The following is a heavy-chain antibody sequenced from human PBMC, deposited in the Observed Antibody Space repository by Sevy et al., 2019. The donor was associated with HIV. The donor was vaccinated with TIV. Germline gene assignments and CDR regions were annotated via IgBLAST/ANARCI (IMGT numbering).Heavy chain of an antibody. D-gene: IGHD3-3*01. V-gene: IGHV1-2*02. CDR3: ARDVAIFAATTVDS. Sequence: ASVKVSCKASGYTFTGYYMHWVRQAPGQGLEWIGWINPNSDGTNYAQKFQGRVTMTSDTSISTAYMELSSLRSDDTAVYYCARDVAIFAATTVDSWGQGTLVTVSS. J-gene: IGHJ4*02. CDR1: GYTFTGYY. CDR2: INPNSDGT.